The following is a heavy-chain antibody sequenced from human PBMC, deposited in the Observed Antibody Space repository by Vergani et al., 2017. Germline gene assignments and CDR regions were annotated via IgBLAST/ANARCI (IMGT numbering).Heavy chain of an antibody. CDR1: GYTFTSYA. Sequence: QVQLVQSGAEVKKPGASVKVSCKASGYTFTSYAMHWVRQAPGQRLEWMGWINAGNGNTKYSQKFQGRVTITRVTSASTAYMELSSLRSEDPAVYYCARGGGRVAARPLSPLYYYYYMDVWGKGP. V-gene: IGHV1-3*01. CDR3: ARGGGRVAARPLSPLYYYYYMDV. CDR2: INAGNGNT. J-gene: IGHJ6*03. D-gene: IGHD6-6*01.